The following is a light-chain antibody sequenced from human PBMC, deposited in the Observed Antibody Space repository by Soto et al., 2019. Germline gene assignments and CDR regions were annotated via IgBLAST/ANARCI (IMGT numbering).Light chain of an antibody. CDR1: QDISNY. Sequence: DIQMTQSPSSLSASVGDRVTITCQASQDISNYLNWYQQKPGKAPKRLIYAASSLQSGVPSRFSGSGSGTEFTLTISSLQPEDFATYYCLQHNSYPFGQGTRLEIK. J-gene: IGKJ5*01. CDR2: AAS. V-gene: IGKV1-17*01. CDR3: LQHNSYP.